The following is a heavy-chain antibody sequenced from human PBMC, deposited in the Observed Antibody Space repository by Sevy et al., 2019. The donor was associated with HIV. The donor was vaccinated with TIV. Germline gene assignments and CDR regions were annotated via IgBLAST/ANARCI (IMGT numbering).Heavy chain of an antibody. CDR2: ISSSSSYI. D-gene: IGHD5-12*01. CDR1: GFTFSSYS. CDR3: AREGGDGYNYAY. J-gene: IGHJ4*02. Sequence: GGSLRLSCAASGFTFSSYSMNWVRQAPGKGLEWVSSISSSSSYIYYADSVKGRFTISRDNAKNSLYLRMNSLRAEDTAVYYCAREGGDGYNYAYWGQGTLVTVSS. V-gene: IGHV3-21*01.